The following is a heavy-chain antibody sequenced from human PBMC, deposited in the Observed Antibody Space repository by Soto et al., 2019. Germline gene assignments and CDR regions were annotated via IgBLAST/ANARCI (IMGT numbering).Heavy chain of an antibody. Sequence: SETLSLTCTVSGGSISSISYYWGWIRQPPGKGLEWIGSIYYSGSTYYNPSLKSRVTISVDTSKNQFSLKLSSVTAADTAVYYCARRNLEDDFWSGYYDYWGQGTLVTVSS. D-gene: IGHD3-3*01. V-gene: IGHV4-39*01. CDR3: ARRNLEDDFWSGYYDY. J-gene: IGHJ4*02. CDR1: GGSISSISYY. CDR2: IYYSGST.